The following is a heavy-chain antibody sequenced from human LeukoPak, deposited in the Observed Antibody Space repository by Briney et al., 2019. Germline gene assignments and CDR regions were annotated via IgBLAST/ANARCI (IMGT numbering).Heavy chain of an antibody. CDR1: GFTFSSYA. Sequence: PGGSLRLSCSASGFTFSSYAMLWVRQAPGKGLEYVSTISSNGGSTYYADSVKGRFTISRDNAKNTLYLQMNSLRAEDTAVYYCARRKVVSAYYYGMDVWGQGTTVTVSS. J-gene: IGHJ6*02. V-gene: IGHV3-64*04. CDR2: ISSNGGST. D-gene: IGHD2-2*01. CDR3: ARRKVVSAYYYGMDV.